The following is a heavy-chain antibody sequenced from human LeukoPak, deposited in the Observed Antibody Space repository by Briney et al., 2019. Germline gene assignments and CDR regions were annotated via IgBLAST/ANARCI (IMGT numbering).Heavy chain of an antibody. CDR2: ISAYNGNT. V-gene: IGHV1-18*01. CDR3: AREPYELLWSGYYYY. D-gene: IGHD3-3*01. Sequence: ASEKVSCKASGDTFTSYGISWVRQAPGQGLEWMGWISAYNGNTNYAQKLQGRVTMTTDTSTSTAYMELRRLRSDDTAVYYCAREPYELLWSGYYYYRGQGTLVTVSS. J-gene: IGHJ4*02. CDR1: GDTFTSYG.